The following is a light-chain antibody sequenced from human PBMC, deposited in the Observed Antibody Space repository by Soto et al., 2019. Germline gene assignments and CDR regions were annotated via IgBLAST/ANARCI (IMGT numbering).Light chain of an antibody. Sequence: GLNQPPSASGAPGQRVTITCSGNSSNIGSNTVNWYQQRPGTAPKLRIYSSNQRPSRVPGRFSGSKSGTSASLAISGLQAEDEADYYFPAWDDSLNGFFVFGTGTKVTVL. J-gene: IGLJ1*01. CDR2: SSN. CDR1: SSNIGSNT. V-gene: IGLV1-44*01. CDR3: PAWDDSLNGFFV.